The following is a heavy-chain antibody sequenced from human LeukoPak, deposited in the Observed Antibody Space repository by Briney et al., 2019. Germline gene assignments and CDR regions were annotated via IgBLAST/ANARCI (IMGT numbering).Heavy chain of an antibody. D-gene: IGHD4-17*01. CDR2: IIPIFGTA. CDR1: GGTFSSYA. J-gene: IGHJ4*02. CDR3: ARGADYGDYLDY. Sequence: SVKASCKASGGTFSSYAISWVRQAPGQGLEWMGGIIPIFGTANYAQKFQGRVTITADESTSTAYMELSSLRSEDTAVYYCARGADYGDYLDYWGQGTLVTVSS. V-gene: IGHV1-69*13.